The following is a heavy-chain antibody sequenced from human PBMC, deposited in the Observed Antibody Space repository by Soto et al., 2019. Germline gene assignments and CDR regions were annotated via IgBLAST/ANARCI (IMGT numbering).Heavy chain of an antibody. J-gene: IGHJ3*02. V-gene: IGHV3-20*01. CDR1: GFTFDDYG. Sequence: EVQLVESGGGVVRPGGSLRLSCAASGFTFDDYGMSWVRQAPGKRLEWVSGINWNGGSTGYADSVKGRFTISRDNAKNSVYLQMYSLRAEDTALYHCAKLAVAGIGGAFDIWGQGTMVTVSS. D-gene: IGHD6-19*01. CDR2: INWNGGST. CDR3: AKLAVAGIGGAFDI.